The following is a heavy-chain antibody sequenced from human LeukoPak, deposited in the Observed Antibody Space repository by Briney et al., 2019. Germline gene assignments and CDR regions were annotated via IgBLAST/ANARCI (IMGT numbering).Heavy chain of an antibody. V-gene: IGHV4-31*11. CDR1: GGSFSGYY. D-gene: IGHD2-15*01. J-gene: IGHJ4*02. CDR3: ARGPTRTLGFDY. CDR2: IYYSGST. Sequence: PSETLSLTCAVYGGSFSGYYWSWIRQHPGKGLEWIGYIYYSGSTYYNPSLKSRVTISVDTSKNQFSLKLSSVTAADTAVYYCARGPTRTLGFDYWGQGTLVTVSS.